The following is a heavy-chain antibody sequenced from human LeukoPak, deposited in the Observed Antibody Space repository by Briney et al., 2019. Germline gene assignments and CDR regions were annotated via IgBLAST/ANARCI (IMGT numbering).Heavy chain of an antibody. J-gene: IGHJ6*03. CDR2: IYYSGNA. Sequence: SETLSLTCTVSGGSISSYSYYWGWIRQPPGKGLEWIGSIYYSGNAYYNSSLESRVTISVDMSKNQFSLKLTSLTAADTAVYYCARQRADYFYHYLDVWGKGTSVTVSS. V-gene: IGHV4-39*01. CDR3: ARQRADYFYHYLDV. CDR1: GGSISSYSYY.